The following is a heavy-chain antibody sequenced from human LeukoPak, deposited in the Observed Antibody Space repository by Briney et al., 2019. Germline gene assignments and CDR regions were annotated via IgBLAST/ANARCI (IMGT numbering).Heavy chain of an antibody. V-gene: IGHV1-2*02. CDR2: INPNSGGT. D-gene: IGHD3-16*02. CDR3: ARSFRDYVWGSYRYTGGYAFDI. CDR1: GYTFTGYY. Sequence: GASVKVSCKASGYTFTGYYMHWVGQAPGQGLEWMGWINPNSGGTNYAQKFQGRVTMTRDTSISTAYMELSRLRSDDTAVYYCARSFRDYVWGSYRYTGGYAFDIWGQGTMVTVSS. J-gene: IGHJ3*02.